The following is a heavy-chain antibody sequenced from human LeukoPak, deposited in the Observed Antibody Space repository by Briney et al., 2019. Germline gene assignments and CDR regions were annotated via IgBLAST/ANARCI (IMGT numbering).Heavy chain of an antibody. CDR2: IIPIFGTA. CDR1: GGTFSSYA. J-gene: IGHJ6*02. D-gene: IGHD2-15*01. Sequence: WASVKVSCKASGGTFSSYAISWVRQAPGQGLEWMGGIIPIFGTANYAQKFQGRVTITADESTSTAYMELSSLRSEDTAVYYCARVGRTFHYYYGMDVWGQGTTVTASS. V-gene: IGHV1-69*01. CDR3: ARVGRTFHYYYGMDV.